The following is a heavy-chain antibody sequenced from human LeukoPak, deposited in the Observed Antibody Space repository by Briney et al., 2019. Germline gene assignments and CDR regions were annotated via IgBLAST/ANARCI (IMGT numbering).Heavy chain of an antibody. CDR1: GGSISSSSYY. CDR2: IYYSGST. CDR3: ARPRWLQLFDY. D-gene: IGHD5-24*01. V-gene: IGHV4-39*01. J-gene: IGHJ4*02. Sequence: SETLSLTCTVSGGSISSSSYYWGWIRQPPGKGLEWIGSIYYSGSTYYNPSLKSRVTISVDTSKNQFSLKLSSVTAADTAVYYCARPRWLQLFDYWGQGTLVTVSS.